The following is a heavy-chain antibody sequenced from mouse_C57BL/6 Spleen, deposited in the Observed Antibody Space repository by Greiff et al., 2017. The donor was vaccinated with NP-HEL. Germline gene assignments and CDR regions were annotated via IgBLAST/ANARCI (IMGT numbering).Heavy chain of an antibody. CDR2: INPSSGYT. CDR3: ARSGDYVLDY. Sequence: VQLQQSGAELARPGASVKMPCKASGYTFTSYTMHWVKQRPGQGLEWIGYINPSSGYTKYNQKFKDKATLTADKSSSTAYMQLSSLTSEDSAVYYCARSGDYVLDYWGQGTTLTVSS. CDR1: GYTFTSYT. D-gene: IGHD2-4*01. J-gene: IGHJ2*01. V-gene: IGHV1-4*01.